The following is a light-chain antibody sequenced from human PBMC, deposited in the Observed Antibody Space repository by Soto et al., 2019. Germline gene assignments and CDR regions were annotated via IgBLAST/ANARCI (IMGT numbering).Light chain of an antibody. Sequence: QSALTQPASVSGSPGQSITISCTGTSSNVGSYKLVSWYQQHPGKAPKLMIFEVNKRPSGVSNRFSGSKSGNTASLTVSGLQADDEADYYCCSGAGSNNYVFGTGTKLTVL. CDR1: SSNVGSYKL. J-gene: IGLJ1*01. V-gene: IGLV2-23*02. CDR2: EVN. CDR3: CSGAGSNNYV.